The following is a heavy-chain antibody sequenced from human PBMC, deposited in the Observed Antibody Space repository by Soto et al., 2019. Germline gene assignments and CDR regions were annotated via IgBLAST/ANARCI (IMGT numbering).Heavy chain of an antibody. CDR3: AHRTSGIQLWPNWFEP. V-gene: IGHV2-5*01. D-gene: IGHD5-18*01. Sequence: SGPTLVKPPPTLTLTCTFSGFSLSTSGAGVGWIRQPPGKALERLALIYWNDDKRYSPSLKSRLTITKDTSKNQVVLTMTNMDPVDTATDYGAHRTSGIQLWPNWFEPWGQGTLVTIAS. J-gene: IGHJ5*02. CDR2: IYWNDDK. CDR1: GFSLSTSGAG.